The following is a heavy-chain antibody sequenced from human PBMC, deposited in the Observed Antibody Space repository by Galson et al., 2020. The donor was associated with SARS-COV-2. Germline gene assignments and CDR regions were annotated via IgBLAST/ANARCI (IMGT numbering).Heavy chain of an antibody. V-gene: IGHV1-2*04. D-gene: IGHD3-10*01. CDR3: ARDSLWFGGLLSNYYGMDV. CDR1: GYTFTGYY. Sequence: ASVKVSCKASGYTFTGYYMHWVRQAPGQGLEWMGWINPNSGGTNYAQKFQGWVTMTRDTSISTAYMELSRLRSDDTAVYYCARDSLWFGGLLSNYYGMDVWGQGTTVTVSS. J-gene: IGHJ6*02. CDR2: INPNSGGT.